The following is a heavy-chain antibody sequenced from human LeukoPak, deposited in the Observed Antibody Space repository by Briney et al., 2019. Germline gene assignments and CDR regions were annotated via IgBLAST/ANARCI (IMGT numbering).Heavy chain of an antibody. V-gene: IGHV3-7*03. Sequence: PGGSLRLSCAASGFTFSSYWMSWVRQAPGKGLEWVANIKQDGSEKYYVDSVKGRFTFSRDNAKNSLYLQMNSLRAEDTAVYYCARDGVLLWFGELSYFDYWGQGTLVTVSS. CDR2: IKQDGSEK. D-gene: IGHD3-10*01. CDR1: GFTFSSYW. J-gene: IGHJ4*02. CDR3: ARDGVLLWFGELSYFDY.